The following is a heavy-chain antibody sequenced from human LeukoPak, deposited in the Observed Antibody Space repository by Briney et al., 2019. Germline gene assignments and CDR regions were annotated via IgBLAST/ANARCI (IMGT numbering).Heavy chain of an antibody. J-gene: IGHJ6*03. D-gene: IGHD2-15*01. CDR1: GFTFSSYA. CDR3: AKPVGSPYYYMDV. CDR2: ISGSGGST. Sequence: PGGSLRLSCAASGFTFSSYAMSWVRQAPGKGLEWVSAISGSGGSTYYADSVKGRFTISRDNSKKTLYLQMNSLRAEDTAVYYLAKPVGSPYYYMDVGGKGTTVTVSS. V-gene: IGHV3-23*01.